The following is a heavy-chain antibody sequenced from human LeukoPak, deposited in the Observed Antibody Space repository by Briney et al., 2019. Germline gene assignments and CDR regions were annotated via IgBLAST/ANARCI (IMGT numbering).Heavy chain of an antibody. CDR2: ISYDGSNK. CDR3: AKDLRSWYFDY. D-gene: IGHD6-13*01. Sequence: GGSLRLSCAASGFTFSSYGMHWVRQAPGKGLEWVAVISYDGSNKYYADSVKGRFTISRDNSKNTLYLQMNSLRAEDTAVYYCAKDLRSWYFDYWGQGTLVTVSS. CDR1: GFTFSSYG. V-gene: IGHV3-30*18. J-gene: IGHJ4*02.